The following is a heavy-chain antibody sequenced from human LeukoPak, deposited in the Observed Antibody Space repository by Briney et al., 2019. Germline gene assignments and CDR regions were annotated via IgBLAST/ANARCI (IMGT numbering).Heavy chain of an antibody. CDR3: ARGSIVLALVTFDY. D-gene: IGHD2/OR15-2a*01. CDR1: GGSISSGGYY. Sequence: PSETLSLTCTVSGGSISSGGYYWSWIRQPPGKGLEWIGYIYHSGSTYYNPSLKSRVTISVDRSKNQFSLKLSSVTAADTAVYYCARGSIVLALVTFDYWGQGTLVTVSS. CDR2: IYHSGST. J-gene: IGHJ4*02. V-gene: IGHV4-30-2*01.